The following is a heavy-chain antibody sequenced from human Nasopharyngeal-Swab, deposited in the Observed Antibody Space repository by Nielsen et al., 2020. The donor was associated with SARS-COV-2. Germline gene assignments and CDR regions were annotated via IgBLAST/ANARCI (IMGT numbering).Heavy chain of an antibody. Sequence: SETLSLTCTVSGGPVSSYYWSWIRQPPGKGLEWLGYILYNERTNYNPSLESRVTISVDTSKNQFSLRLTSVTAADTAVYYCARAGKPKPRLPILYSGSYHDKKYSFDYFDDWGQGTLVTVSS. CDR1: GGPVSSYY. CDR3: ARAGKPKPRLPILYSGSYHDKKYSFDYFDD. CDR2: ILYNERT. V-gene: IGHV4-59*02. D-gene: IGHD1-26*01. J-gene: IGHJ4*02.